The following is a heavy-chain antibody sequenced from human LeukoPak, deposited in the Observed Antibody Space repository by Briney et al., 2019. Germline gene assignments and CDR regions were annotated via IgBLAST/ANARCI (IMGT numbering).Heavy chain of an antibody. V-gene: IGHV3-15*01. J-gene: IGHJ4*02. D-gene: IGHD5-18*01. CDR3: AHRDTTMVRVDY. Sequence: GGSLRLSCAASGFTFRNASMSWVRQAPGKGLEWVGRIKSKTDGGTIDYVAPVKGRFTISRDDSKNTLYLQMNSLKTEDTAVYFCAHRDTTMVRVDYWGQGTLVTVSS. CDR1: GFTFRNAS. CDR2: IKSKTDGGTI.